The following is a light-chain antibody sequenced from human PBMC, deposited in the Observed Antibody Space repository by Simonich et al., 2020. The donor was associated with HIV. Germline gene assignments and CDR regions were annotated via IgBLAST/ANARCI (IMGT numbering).Light chain of an antibody. CDR3: CSYAGSYTWV. CDR1: SSDGGGYNY. CDR2: DVS. V-gene: IGLV2-11*01. Sequence: QSALTQPRSVSGSPGQSVTISCPGTSSDGGGYNYVSWYQQHPGKAPKLMIYDVSKRPSGVPCRFSGSKSGNTASLTISGLQAEDEAAYYCCSYAGSYTWVFGGGTKLTVL. J-gene: IGLJ3*02.